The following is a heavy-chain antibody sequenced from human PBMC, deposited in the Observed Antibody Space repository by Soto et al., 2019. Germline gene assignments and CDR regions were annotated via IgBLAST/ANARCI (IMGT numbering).Heavy chain of an antibody. V-gene: IGHV5-51*01. J-gene: IGHJ4*02. CDR1: EYSFSSFW. CDR3: ARQIYDSDTGPNFQYYFDS. D-gene: IGHD3-22*01. Sequence: GESLKISCKGSEYSFSSFWIAWVRQMAGKGLEWVGIIYPGDSDVRYSPSFQGQVTISATKSITTVFLQWSSLRASDTAMYYCARQIYDSDTGPNFQYYFDSWGQGTPVTVSS. CDR2: IYPGDSDV.